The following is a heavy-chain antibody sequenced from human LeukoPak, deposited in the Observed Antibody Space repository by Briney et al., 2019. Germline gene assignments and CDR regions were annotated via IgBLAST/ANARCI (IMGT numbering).Heavy chain of an antibody. J-gene: IGHJ6*03. V-gene: IGHV1-69*13. CDR2: IIPMFGTP. CDR3: ASALPRGILRFYYYYYYMDV. CDR1: GVIFGSYA. Sequence: EASVKVSCKASGVIFGSYAITWVRQAPGQGLEWMGGIIPMFGTPNYAQKFQGRVTITADESTSTAYMELSSLRSEDTAVYYCASALPRGILRFYYYYYYMDVWGKGTTVTISS. D-gene: IGHD3-3*01.